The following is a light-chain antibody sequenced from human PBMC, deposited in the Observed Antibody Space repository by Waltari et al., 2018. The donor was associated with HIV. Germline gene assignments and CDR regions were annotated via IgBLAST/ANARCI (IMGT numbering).Light chain of an antibody. J-gene: IGKJ1*01. V-gene: IGKV3-15*01. CDR2: DAS. CDR1: QSIHNN. CDR3: QQYKNWPRT. Sequence: VMTQSPATVSVSPGEGATLSCRASQSIHNNLVWYQKRPGQAPRLLIYDASTRATGIPARFSGSGSGTEFTLTINNLQSEDSAIYYCQQYKNWPRTFGQGTKVEIK.